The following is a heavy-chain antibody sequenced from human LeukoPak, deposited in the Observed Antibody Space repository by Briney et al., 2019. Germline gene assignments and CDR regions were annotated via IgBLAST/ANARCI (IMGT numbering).Heavy chain of an antibody. CDR3: ARGRDTALNYFDL. V-gene: IGHV4-39*07. D-gene: IGHD5-18*01. CDR1: GGSISSSSYY. J-gene: IGHJ2*01. CDR2: IYYSGST. Sequence: PSETLSLTCTVSGGSISSSSYYWGWIRQPPGKGLEWIGTIYYSGSTYYNPSLRSRVSMSADTSKNQVSLQVTSVTAADTAVYYCARGRDTALNYFDLWGRGTLVTVSS.